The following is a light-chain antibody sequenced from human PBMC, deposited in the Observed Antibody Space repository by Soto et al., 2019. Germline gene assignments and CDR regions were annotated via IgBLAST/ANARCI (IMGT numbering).Light chain of an antibody. Sequence: QSALTQPASVSGSPGQSITISCAGSSSDVGGYNYVSWYQQYPGKAPKLMIYDVSNRPSGVSNRFSGSKSGDTASLTISGLQSEDEADYYCSSYTSSSTVVFGGGTQLPS. V-gene: IGLV2-14*01. CDR2: DVS. J-gene: IGLJ2*01. CDR1: SSDVGGYNY. CDR3: SSYTSSSTVV.